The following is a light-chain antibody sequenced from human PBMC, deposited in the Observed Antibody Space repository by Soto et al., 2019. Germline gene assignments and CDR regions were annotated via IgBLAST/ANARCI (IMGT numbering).Light chain of an antibody. Sequence: EIVLTQSPATLSLSPGERATLSCRASQSVNDNLAWYQQKPGQGPRLLIYGASVRATRIPARFSGSGSGTEFTLPINSLQSEDFAVYYCQQYNNWPLTFGGGTKGDIK. CDR3: QQYNNWPLT. CDR1: QSVNDN. V-gene: IGKV3D-15*01. CDR2: GAS. J-gene: IGKJ4*01.